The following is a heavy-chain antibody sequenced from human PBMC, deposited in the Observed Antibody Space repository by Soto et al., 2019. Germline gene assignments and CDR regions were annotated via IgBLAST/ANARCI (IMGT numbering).Heavy chain of an antibody. J-gene: IGHJ4*02. D-gene: IGHD4-4*01. Sequence: GASGKVSWKASGFTFVSSSVKWVRQARGQRLDWIGWIVVGSGNTKYAQKFQERVTITRDMSTSTVYMELSSLRSEDTAVFYCATYCSMTTMTGADHWGQGTLVTVS. CDR2: IVVGSGNT. CDR1: GFTFVSSS. V-gene: IGHV1-58*01. CDR3: ATYCSMTTMTGADH.